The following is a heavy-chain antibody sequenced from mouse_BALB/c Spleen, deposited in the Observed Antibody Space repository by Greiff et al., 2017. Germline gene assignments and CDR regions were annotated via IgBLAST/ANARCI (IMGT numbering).Heavy chain of an antibody. D-gene: IGHD4-1*02. CDR2: ISSGSSTI. Sequence: EVKLVESGGGLVQPGGSRKLSCAASGFTFSSFGMHWVRQAPEKGLEWVAYISSGSSTIYYADTVKGRFTISRDNPKNTLFLQMTSLRSEDTAMYYCARPTGTSHFDYWGQGTTLTVSS. V-gene: IGHV5-17*02. CDR3: ARPTGTSHFDY. CDR1: GFTFSSFG. J-gene: IGHJ2*01.